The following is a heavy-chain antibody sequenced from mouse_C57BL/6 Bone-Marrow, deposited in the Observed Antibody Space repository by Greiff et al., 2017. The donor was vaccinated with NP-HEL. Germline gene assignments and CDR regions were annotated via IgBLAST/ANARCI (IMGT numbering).Heavy chain of an antibody. Sequence: QVQLQQSGAELVRPGASVTLSCKASGYTFTDYEMHWVKQTPVHGLEWIGAIDPETGGTAYNQKFKGKAILTADKSSSTAYMELRSLTSEDSAVYYCTRRAPYYGSSYGYFDVWGTGTTVTVSS. J-gene: IGHJ1*03. D-gene: IGHD1-1*01. CDR3: TRRAPYYGSSYGYFDV. CDR2: IDPETGGT. V-gene: IGHV1-15*01. CDR1: GYTFTDYE.